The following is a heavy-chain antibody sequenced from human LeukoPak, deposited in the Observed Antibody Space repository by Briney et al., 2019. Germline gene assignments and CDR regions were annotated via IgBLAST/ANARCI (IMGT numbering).Heavy chain of an antibody. D-gene: IGHD1-26*01. CDR1: GDSVSSNSVA. CDR2: TYYRSKWFY. J-gene: IGHJ4*02. Sequence: SQTLSLTCAISGDSVSSNSVAWNWIRLSPSRGLEWLGRTYYRSKWFYDYAVSVKSRITINPDTSKNQFSLQLNSVTPEDTAVYYCAGTGSYFRFWGQGTLVTVSS. CDR3: AGTGSYFRF. V-gene: IGHV6-1*01.